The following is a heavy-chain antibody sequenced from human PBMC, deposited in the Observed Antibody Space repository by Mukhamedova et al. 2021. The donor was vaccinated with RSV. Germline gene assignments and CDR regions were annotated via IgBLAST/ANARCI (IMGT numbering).Heavy chain of an antibody. Sequence: SSYYWGWIRQPPGKGLEWIGSINFSGKTYYSPSLKSRVTKGVDTSKNQFSLKLASVTAADTAVYYCVATGSNFDHWGQGILV. V-gene: IGHV4-39*01. CDR1: SSYY. CDR2: INFSGKT. D-gene: IGHD1-1*01. J-gene: IGHJ4*02. CDR3: VATGSNFDH.